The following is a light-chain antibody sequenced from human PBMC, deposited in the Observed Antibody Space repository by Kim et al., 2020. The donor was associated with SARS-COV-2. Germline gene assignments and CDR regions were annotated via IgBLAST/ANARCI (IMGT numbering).Light chain of an antibody. Sequence: ASSGDRVTITCRASQGLNSDLAWYQQRPGKAPKLLIYGASILQSGVPSRFSGCGSGTDFTLTIGGLQSEDFATYYCQQYYSFPLTFGQGTKVDIK. V-gene: IGKV1-8*01. CDR2: GAS. CDR3: QQYYSFPLT. J-gene: IGKJ1*01. CDR1: QGLNSD.